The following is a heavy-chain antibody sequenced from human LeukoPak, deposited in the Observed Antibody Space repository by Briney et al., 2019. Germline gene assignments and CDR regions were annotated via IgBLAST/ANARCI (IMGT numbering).Heavy chain of an antibody. Sequence: GGSLRLSCAASGFTFSSYSMNWVRQAPGKGLEWVSSISSSSSYIYYADLVKGRFTISRDNAKNSLYLQMNSLRAEDTAVYYCARYSYGFYTRGDNYWGQGTLVTVSS. CDR2: ISSSSSYI. CDR3: ARYSYGFYTRGDNY. J-gene: IGHJ4*02. CDR1: GFTFSSYS. D-gene: IGHD5-18*01. V-gene: IGHV3-21*01.